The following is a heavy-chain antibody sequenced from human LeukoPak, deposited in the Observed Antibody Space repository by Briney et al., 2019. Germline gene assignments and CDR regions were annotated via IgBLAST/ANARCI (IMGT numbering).Heavy chain of an antibody. CDR1: GYTFNMYY. V-gene: IGHV1-46*02. J-gene: IGHJ6*03. CDR3: AREQRGVLSWNWGGLFASYYTYYYMDV. Sequence: ASVKVSCKASGYTFNMYYMHWVRQAPGQGLEWMGMINPSDGATTYAQKFQGRITMTRDISTTTVYMDLGSLTSEDTAVYFCAREQRGVLSWNWGGLFASYYTYYYMDVWGRGTSVTVSS. D-gene: IGHD3-10*01. CDR2: INPSDGAT.